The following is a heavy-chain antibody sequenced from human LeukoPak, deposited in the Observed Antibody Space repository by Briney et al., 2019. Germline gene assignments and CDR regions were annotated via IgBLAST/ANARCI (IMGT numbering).Heavy chain of an antibody. J-gene: IGHJ1*01. CDR2: MNPNSVNT. Sequence: ASVKVSCKASGYTFTSYDINGVRQATGQGLEWMGWMNPNSVNTGYAQKFQGRVTMTRNTSISTAYMELSSLRSEDTAVYYCARDTSYYDWEYFQHWGQGTLVTVSS. D-gene: IGHD3-22*01. CDR3: ARDTSYYDWEYFQH. V-gene: IGHV1-8*01. CDR1: GYTFTSYD.